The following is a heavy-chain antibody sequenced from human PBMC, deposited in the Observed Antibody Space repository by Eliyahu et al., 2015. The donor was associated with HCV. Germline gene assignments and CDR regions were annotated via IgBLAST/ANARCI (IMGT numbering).Heavy chain of an antibody. Sequence: QVQLQESGPGLVKPSETLSLTCAVSGYSISSGYYWGWIRQSPGKGLEWIGSIYHSGGSSYHPSLKSRVTISVDTSKNQFSLKLSSVTAADTAVYYCARGGYYYDWYFDLWGRGTLVTVSS. CDR3: ARGGYYYDWYFDL. CDR2: IYHSGGS. D-gene: IGHD3-10*01. CDR1: GYSISSGYY. J-gene: IGHJ2*01. V-gene: IGHV4-38-2*01.